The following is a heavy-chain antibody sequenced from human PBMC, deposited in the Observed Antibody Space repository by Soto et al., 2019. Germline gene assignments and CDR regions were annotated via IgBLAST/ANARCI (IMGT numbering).Heavy chain of an antibody. CDR1: GGSISSSNW. D-gene: IGHD3-22*01. V-gene: IGHV4-4*02. CDR2: IYHSGST. J-gene: IGHJ4*02. Sequence: SETLSLTCAVSGGSISSSNWWSWVRQPPGKGLEWIGEIYHSGSTNYNPSLKSRVTISVDKSKNQFSLKPSSVTAADTAVYYCARAPPPNGYYYDSSGYYGEDYFDYWGQGTLVTVSS. CDR3: ARAPPPNGYYYDSSGYYGEDYFDY.